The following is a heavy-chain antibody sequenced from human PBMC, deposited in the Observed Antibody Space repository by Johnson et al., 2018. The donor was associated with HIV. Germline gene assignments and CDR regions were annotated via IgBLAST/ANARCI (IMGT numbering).Heavy chain of an antibody. CDR2: IRSKANSYAT. V-gene: IGHV3-73*02. J-gene: IGHJ3*02. D-gene: IGHD5-18*01. Sequence: VQLVESGGGLVQPGGSLKLSCAASGFTFSGSAMHWVRQASGKGLEWVGRIRSKANSYATAYAASVKGRFTISRDDSKNTAYLQMNSLKTEDTAVYYCARWIQLWVAFDIWGQGTMVTVSS. CDR1: GFTFSGSA. CDR3: ARWIQLWVAFDI.